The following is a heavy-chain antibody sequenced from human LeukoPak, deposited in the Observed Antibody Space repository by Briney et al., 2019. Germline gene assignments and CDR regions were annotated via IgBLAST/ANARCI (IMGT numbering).Heavy chain of an antibody. CDR1: GYTFTAYY. V-gene: IGHV1-2*02. CDR3: TRKGRSTLDY. CDR2: INPNSGGT. J-gene: IGHJ4*02. Sequence: ASVKVSCKPSGYTFTAYYIHWVRQAPGQGLEWMGWINPNSGGTNSAQKFQGRVSMARDTSVSTAYMELSRLRSDDTAIYFCTRKGRSTLDYWGQGTLVTLSS. D-gene: IGHD1-26*01.